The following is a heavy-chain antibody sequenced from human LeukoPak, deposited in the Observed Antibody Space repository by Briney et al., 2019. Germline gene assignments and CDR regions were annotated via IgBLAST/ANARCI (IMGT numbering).Heavy chain of an antibody. CDR3: ARGRPRITMIVVVITGAYNWFDP. J-gene: IGHJ5*02. CDR2: INHSGST. CDR1: GGSFSGYY. D-gene: IGHD3-22*01. Sequence: SETLSLTRAVYGGSFSGYYWSWIRQPPGKGLEWIGEINHSGSTTYNPSLKSRVTISVDTSKNQFSLKLSSVTAADTAVYYCARGRPRITMIVVVITGAYNWFDPWGQGTLVTVSS. V-gene: IGHV4-34*01.